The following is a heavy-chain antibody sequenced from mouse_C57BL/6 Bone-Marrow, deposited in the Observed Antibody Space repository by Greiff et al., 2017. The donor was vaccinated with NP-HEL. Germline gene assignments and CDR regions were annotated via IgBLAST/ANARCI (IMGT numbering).Heavy chain of an antibody. V-gene: IGHV1-55*01. D-gene: IGHD1-1*01. CDR2: IYPGSGST. J-gene: IGHJ4*01. CDR1: GYTFTSYW. Sequence: VQLQQSGAELVKPGASVKMSCKASGYTFTSYWITWVKQGPGQGLEWIGDIYPGSGSTNYNEKFKSKATLTVDTSSGTAYMQLSSLTSEDSAVYYCARRGYGSSFYAMDYWGQGTSVTVSS. CDR3: ARRGYGSSFYAMDY.